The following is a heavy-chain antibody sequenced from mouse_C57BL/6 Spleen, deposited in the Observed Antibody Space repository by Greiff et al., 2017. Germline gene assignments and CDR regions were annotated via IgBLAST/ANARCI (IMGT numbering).Heavy chain of an antibody. CDR2: IHPSSGYT. D-gene: IGHD1-1*01. CDR3: AKERYDSSYVGYFDV. CDR1: GYTFTSYT. V-gene: IGHV1-4*01. J-gene: IGHJ1*03. Sequence: QVQLQQSGAELARPGASVKMSCKASGYTFTSYTMHWVKQRPGQGLEWIGYIHPSSGYTKYNQKFKDKATLTADKSSSTASMQLSSLTSEDSAVXYCAKERYDSSYVGYFDVWGTGTTVTVSS.